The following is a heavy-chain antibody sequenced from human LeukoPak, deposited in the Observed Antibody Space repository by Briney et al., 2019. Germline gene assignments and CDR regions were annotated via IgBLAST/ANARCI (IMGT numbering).Heavy chain of an antibody. D-gene: IGHD3-10*01. J-gene: IGHJ4*02. CDR2: ISSDSRTI. CDR3: ARYGSGTSYITNYFDY. Sequence: GGALRLSCAASGFTFSSYSMNWVRQAPGKGLEWVSYISSDSRTIYYADSVKGRFTISRDNAKNSLYLQMKSLRDEDTAVYYCARYGSGTSYITNYFDYWGQGTLVTVSS. CDR1: GFTFSSYS. V-gene: IGHV3-48*02.